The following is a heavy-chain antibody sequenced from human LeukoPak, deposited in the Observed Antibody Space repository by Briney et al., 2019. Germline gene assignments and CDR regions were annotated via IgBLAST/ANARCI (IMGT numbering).Heavy chain of an antibody. Sequence: SETLSLTCTVSGGSISSGSYYWSWIRQPAGKGLEWIGRIYTSVSTNYNPSLKSRVTISVDTSKNQFSLKLSSVTAADTAVYYCARGTYGGVLYTYYFDYWGQGTLVTVSS. J-gene: IGHJ4*02. V-gene: IGHV4-61*02. D-gene: IGHD4-23*01. CDR1: GGSISSGSYY. CDR3: ARGTYGGVLYTYYFDY. CDR2: IYTSVST.